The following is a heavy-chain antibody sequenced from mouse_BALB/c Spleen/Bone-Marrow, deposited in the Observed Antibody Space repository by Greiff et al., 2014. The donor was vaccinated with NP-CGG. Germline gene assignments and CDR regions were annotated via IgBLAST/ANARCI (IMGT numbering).Heavy chain of an antibody. CDR1: GFTFSSFG. V-gene: IGHV5-17*02. Sequence: DVMLVESGGGLVQPGGSRKLSCAASGFTFSSFGMHRVRQAPEKGLEWVAYISSGSSTIYYADTVKGRFTISRDNPKNTLFLQMTSLRSEDTAMYYCARYGYYDAMDYWGQGTSVTVSS. D-gene: IGHD2-2*01. CDR3: ARYGYYDAMDY. CDR2: ISSGSSTI. J-gene: IGHJ4*01.